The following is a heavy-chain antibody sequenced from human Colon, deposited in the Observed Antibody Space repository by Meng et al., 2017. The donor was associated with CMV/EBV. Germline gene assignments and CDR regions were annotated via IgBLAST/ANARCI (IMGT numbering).Heavy chain of an antibody. D-gene: IGHD3-3*01. CDR3: ARGITIFGVRFEP. V-gene: IGHV1-8*01. CDR1: GYPFINND. Sequence: CKASGYPFINNDINWVRQAAGQGPEWMGWMNPSTGNIGYAQKFQGSVTFTRNTSISTAYMELNSLRSEDTAVYYCARGITIFGVRFEPWGQGTLVTVSS. CDR2: MNPSTGNI. J-gene: IGHJ5*02.